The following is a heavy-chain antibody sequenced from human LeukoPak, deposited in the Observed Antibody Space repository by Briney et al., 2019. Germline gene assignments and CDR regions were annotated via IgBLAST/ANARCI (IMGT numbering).Heavy chain of an antibody. D-gene: IGHD5-12*01. Sequence: SETLSLTCIVSGGSISSSGYYWDWIRQPPGKGLEWIGNFYYTGSTYYNPSLKSRITISVDTSKNQFSLKLRSVTAADTAVYYCAKHSRSGYGDYESAFDIWGQGTMVTVSS. CDR2: FYYTGST. V-gene: IGHV4-39*01. CDR1: GGSISSSGYY. J-gene: IGHJ3*02. CDR3: AKHSRSGYGDYESAFDI.